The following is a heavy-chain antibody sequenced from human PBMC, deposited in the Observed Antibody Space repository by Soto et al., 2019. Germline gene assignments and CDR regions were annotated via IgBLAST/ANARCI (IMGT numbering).Heavy chain of an antibody. CDR3: ARKATLDFWHGYYVDS. CDR1: GYSFINYW. Sequence: GESLKISCKGSGYSFINYWIAWVRQMPGKGLEWVGVIYPRDSDTKYSPSFEGQVTISADKSISTAYLQWTSLKASDTAMYYCARKATLDFWHGYYVDSWGQGPLVTVSS. CDR2: IYPRDSDT. D-gene: IGHD3-3*01. J-gene: IGHJ5*01. V-gene: IGHV5-51*01.